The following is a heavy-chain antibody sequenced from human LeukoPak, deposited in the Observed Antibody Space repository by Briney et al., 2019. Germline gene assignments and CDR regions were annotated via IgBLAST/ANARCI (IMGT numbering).Heavy chain of an antibody. D-gene: IGHD1-14*01. CDR3: ARETTGSSPPFDY. J-gene: IGHJ4*02. Sequence: PGRSLRLSCAASGFTFSSYAMSWVRQAPGKGLEWVSAISGSGGSTYYADSVKGRFTISRDNSKNTLSLQMNSLRAEDTAVYYCARETTGSSPPFDYWGQGTLVTVSS. CDR2: ISGSGGST. CDR1: GFTFSSYA. V-gene: IGHV3-23*01.